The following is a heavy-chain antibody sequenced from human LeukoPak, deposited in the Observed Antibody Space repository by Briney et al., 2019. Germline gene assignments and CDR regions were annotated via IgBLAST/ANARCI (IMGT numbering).Heavy chain of an antibody. J-gene: IGHJ4*02. CDR3: ARDTDGSLDY. Sequence: SLRLGCAASGSTLANSSIAWVHCAPWKRLLWVVKIKQDGSTKHYADSLKGRFTISRDNPKNSLYLQMNSLRAEDTAVYYCARDTDGSLDYWGQGILVTVAS. D-gene: IGHD1-26*01. V-gene: IGHV3-7*01. CDR2: IKQDGSTK. CDR1: GSTLANSS.